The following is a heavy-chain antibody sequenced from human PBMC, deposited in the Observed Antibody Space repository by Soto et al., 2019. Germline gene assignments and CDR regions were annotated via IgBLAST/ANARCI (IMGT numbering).Heavy chain of an antibody. D-gene: IGHD3-9*01. CDR2: VYYSGST. CDR1: GGSVSSSSYY. V-gene: IGHV4-39*01. CDR3: GRLEGLATISYYFDY. J-gene: IGHJ4*02. Sequence: AETLSLTCTVSGGSVSSSSYYWGWARQPPGKGLEWIGSVYYSGSTYYNPSLESRVTISVDKSKNQFSLKLMSLSAADTAVYYCGRLEGLATISYYFDYWGQGALVTVSS.